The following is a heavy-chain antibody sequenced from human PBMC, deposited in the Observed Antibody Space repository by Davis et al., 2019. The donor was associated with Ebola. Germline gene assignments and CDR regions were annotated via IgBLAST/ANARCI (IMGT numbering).Heavy chain of an antibody. CDR1: GFTVSVNY. J-gene: IGHJ4*02. V-gene: IGHV3-53*01. D-gene: IGHD6-19*01. CDR3: AGGTRSGWHLEY. Sequence: GESLKISCAASGFTVSVNYMSWVRQAPGKGLEWVSGISWNSGSIDYADSVKGRFTISRDNSKNTLFLQMNTLRAEDAAVYYCAGGTRSGWHLEYWGQGTLVTVSS. CDR2: ISWNSGSI.